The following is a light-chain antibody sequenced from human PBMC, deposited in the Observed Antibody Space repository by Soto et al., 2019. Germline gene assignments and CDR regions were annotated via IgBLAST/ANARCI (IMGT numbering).Light chain of an antibody. J-gene: IGKJ1*01. CDR1: QSISSW. Sequence: DIQMTQSPSTLSASVGDRVTITCRASQSISSWLAWYQQKPGKAPKLLIYKASSLESGVPSRFSGSGSGTEFPLTISSLRPDDFATYYCQQYNNYLWTFGQGTKVEIK. CDR2: KAS. V-gene: IGKV1-5*03. CDR3: QQYNNYLWT.